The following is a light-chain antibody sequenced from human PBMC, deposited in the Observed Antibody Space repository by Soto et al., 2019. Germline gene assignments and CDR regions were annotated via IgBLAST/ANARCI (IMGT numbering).Light chain of an antibody. J-gene: IGKJ4*01. V-gene: IGKV2-28*01. CDR1: QSLLHRNGYNY. CDR3: MQALQTPT. Sequence: DIVMTQSPLSLPVTPGESASISCRSSQSLLHRNGYNYLDWYLQKSGQSPQLLIYLGSNRASGVPDRFSGSGSGTDFTLKISRVEAEDVGVYYCMQALQTPTFGGGTKVEIK. CDR2: LGS.